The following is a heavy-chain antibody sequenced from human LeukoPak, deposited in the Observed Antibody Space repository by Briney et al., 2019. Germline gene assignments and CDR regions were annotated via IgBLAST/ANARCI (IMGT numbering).Heavy chain of an antibody. CDR2: INPSGGST. Sequence: ASVKVSCKASGYTFTSYYMHWVRQAPGQGLEWMGIINPSGGSTSYAQNFQGRVTMTRDTSTSTVYMQLSSLRAEDTAVYYCARADYGDYDASPFDYWGQGTLVTVSS. J-gene: IGHJ4*02. D-gene: IGHD4-17*01. V-gene: IGHV1-46*01. CDR1: GYTFTSYY. CDR3: ARADYGDYDASPFDY.